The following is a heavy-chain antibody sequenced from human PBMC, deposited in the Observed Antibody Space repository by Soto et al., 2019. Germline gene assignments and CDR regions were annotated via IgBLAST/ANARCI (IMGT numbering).Heavy chain of an antibody. CDR3: ARGGHGRHIVVVTAIVFDY. D-gene: IGHD2-21*02. V-gene: IGHV4-34*01. CDR2: INHSGST. Sequence: SETLSLTCAVYGGSFSGYYWSWIRQPPGKGLEWIGEINHSGSTNYNPSLKSRVTISVDTSKNQFSLKLSSVTAADTAVYYCARGGHGRHIVVVTAIVFDYWGQGTLVTVYS. J-gene: IGHJ4*02. CDR1: GGSFSGYY.